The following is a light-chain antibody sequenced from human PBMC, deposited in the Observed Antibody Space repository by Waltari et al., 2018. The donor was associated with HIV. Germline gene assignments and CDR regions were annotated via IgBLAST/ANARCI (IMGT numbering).Light chain of an antibody. CDR1: SSNIGTSTY. Sequence: QSALTQPASVSGSPGQSITISCTGASSNIGTSTYVSWYLQRPGKAPQIIIYAVTNRPSGVSDRFSGSKSGNTASLTISRLQPEDEAVYFCNSFTNSGTLEFGGGTKLTVL. J-gene: IGLJ3*02. CDR2: AVT. CDR3: NSFTNSGTLE. V-gene: IGLV2-14*01.